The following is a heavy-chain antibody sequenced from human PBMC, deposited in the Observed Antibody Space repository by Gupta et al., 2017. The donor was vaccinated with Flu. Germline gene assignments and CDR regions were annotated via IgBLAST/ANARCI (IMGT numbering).Heavy chain of an antibody. CDR3: ARDGAGGSTVVTPAFAY. D-gene: IGHD2-21*02. CDR2: IKQDGSEK. J-gene: IGHJ4*02. V-gene: IGHV3-7*01. Sequence: MSWVRQAPGKGLEWVANIKQDGSEKYYVDSVKGRFTISRDNAKNSLYLQMNSLRAEETAVYYCARDGAGGSTVVTPAFAYWGQGTLVTVSS.